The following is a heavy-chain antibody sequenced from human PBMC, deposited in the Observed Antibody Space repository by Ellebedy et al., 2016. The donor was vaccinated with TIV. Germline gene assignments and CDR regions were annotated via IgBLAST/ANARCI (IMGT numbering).Heavy chain of an antibody. CDR3: ARDLVVTDPSLSYGMDV. CDR1: GFTFSTYS. D-gene: IGHD2-21*02. Sequence: GESLKISCAASGFTFSTYSMNWVRQAPGKGLEWLSYISGSGGTKFYSDPVRGRFTISRDNAKNSLYLQMNSLRAEDTAVYYCARDLVVTDPSLSYGMDVWGQGTTVTVS. CDR2: ISGSGGTK. J-gene: IGHJ6*02. V-gene: IGHV3-48*04.